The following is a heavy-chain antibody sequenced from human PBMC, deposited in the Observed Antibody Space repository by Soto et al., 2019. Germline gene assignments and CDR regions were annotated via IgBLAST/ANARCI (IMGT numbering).Heavy chain of an antibody. V-gene: IGHV4-34*01. J-gene: IGHJ4*02. CDR3: AGAGAALFRVSIGGLDY. CDR2: INHSGSV. Sequence: PSETLSLTCAVNGGAFNGYYWTWIRQPPGKGLEWIGEINHSGSVDYNPSLNSRVTFSIDTSKKQFSLALTSVTAADTAVYYCAGAGAALFRVSIGGLDYWGQGSLVTVSS. CDR1: GGAFNGYY. D-gene: IGHD3-16*01.